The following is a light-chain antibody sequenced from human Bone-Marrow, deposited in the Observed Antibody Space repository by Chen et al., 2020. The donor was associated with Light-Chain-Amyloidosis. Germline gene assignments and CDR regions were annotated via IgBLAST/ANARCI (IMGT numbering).Light chain of an antibody. J-gene: IGLJ2*01. CDR2: DSD. CDR1: RSNLGAGYD. CDR3: QSYDTALLSLV. Sequence: QSVLTQPPSRSEAPRQQVTISCTGSRSNLGAGYDVHWYQQLPGTSPKLLIYDSDIRPSGVPDRFSASKSGTSASLSITGLQVADEADYYCQSYDTALLSLVFGGGTKLTV. V-gene: IGLV1-40*01.